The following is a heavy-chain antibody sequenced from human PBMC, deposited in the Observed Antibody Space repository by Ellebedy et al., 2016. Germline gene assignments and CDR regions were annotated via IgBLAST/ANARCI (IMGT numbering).Heavy chain of an antibody. CDR1: GLNFTTFF. J-gene: IGHJ4*02. V-gene: IGHV3-23*01. CDR3: RQGHYADY. D-gene: IGHD2-2*01. CDR2: ISPGSDIT. Sequence: GGSLRLXCTASGLNFTTFFMTWVRQAPGKGLEWVSTISPGSDITRLADSVKGRFTISRDNFRNTLHLQMNNLRGEDTAVYYCRQGHYADYWGQGTLVTVSS.